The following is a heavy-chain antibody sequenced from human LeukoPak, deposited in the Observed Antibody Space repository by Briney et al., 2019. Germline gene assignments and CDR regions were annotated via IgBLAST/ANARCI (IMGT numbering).Heavy chain of an antibody. V-gene: IGHV3-23*01. D-gene: IGHD3-22*01. CDR1: GFIFSSYW. Sequence: GGSLRLSCAASGFIFSSYWMSWVRQAPGKGLEWVSGVSGSGGSTYYADSVKGRFTISRDNSKNTLYLQMNSLRAEDTAVYYCAKKSAGYYDSSGYYLQQWGQGTLVTVSS. J-gene: IGHJ1*01. CDR3: AKKSAGYYDSSGYYLQQ. CDR2: VSGSGGST.